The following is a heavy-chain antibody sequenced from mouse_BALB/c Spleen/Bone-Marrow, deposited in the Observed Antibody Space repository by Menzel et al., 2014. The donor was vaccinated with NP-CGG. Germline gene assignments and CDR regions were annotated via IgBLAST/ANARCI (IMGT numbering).Heavy chain of an antibody. Sequence: EVQLVESGGDLVKPGGSLKLSCAASGISFSTYGMSWARQTPDKRLEWVATISSGDSYTYYPDSVKGRFTISRDNAKNTLYLQMSSLKSEDTAMYYCAFITTVAYWGQGTLVTVSA. CDR3: AFITTVAY. CDR2: ISSGDSYT. CDR1: GISFSTYG. J-gene: IGHJ3*01. D-gene: IGHD1-1*01. V-gene: IGHV5-6*01.